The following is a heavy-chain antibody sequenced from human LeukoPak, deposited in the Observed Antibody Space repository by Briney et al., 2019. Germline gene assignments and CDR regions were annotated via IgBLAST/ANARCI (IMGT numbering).Heavy chain of an antibody. D-gene: IGHD6-13*01. CDR3: ARERQQIRYFDY. V-gene: IGHV3-7*03. Sequence: GESLRLSCAASGFTLGSHWMTWVRQAPGEGLEFVVNIRQDGNEINYADSVRGRFTISRDNAKNSLYLQMNSLTAEDTALYYCARERQQIRYFDYWGQGTLVTVSS. CDR2: IRQDGNEI. J-gene: IGHJ4*02. CDR1: GFTLGSHW.